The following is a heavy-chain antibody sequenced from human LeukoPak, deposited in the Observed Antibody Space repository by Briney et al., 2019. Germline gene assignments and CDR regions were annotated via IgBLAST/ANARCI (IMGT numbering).Heavy chain of an antibody. V-gene: IGHV4-59*01. Sequence: LSETLSLTCTVSGGSISSYYWSWIRQPPGKGLEWIGYIYYSGSTNYNPSLKSRVTISVDTSKNQFSLKLSSVTAADTAVYYCAAGRWLTRNYWGQGTLVTVSS. CDR3: AAGRWLTRNY. D-gene: IGHD5-24*01. CDR2: IYYSGST. CDR1: GGSISSYY. J-gene: IGHJ4*02.